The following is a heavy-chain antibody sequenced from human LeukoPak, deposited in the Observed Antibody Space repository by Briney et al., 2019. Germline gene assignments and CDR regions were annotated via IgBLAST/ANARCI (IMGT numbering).Heavy chain of an antibody. CDR2: ISAYIGNT. V-gene: IGHV1-18*01. Sequence: ASVKVSCKASGYTFTSYGISWVRQAPGQGLEWMGWISAYIGNTNYAQKLQGRVTMTTDTSTSTAYMELRSLRSDDTAVYYCARYRSYGPRGGFDYWGQGTLVTVSS. D-gene: IGHD5-18*01. J-gene: IGHJ4*02. CDR3: ARYRSYGPRGGFDY. CDR1: GYTFTSYG.